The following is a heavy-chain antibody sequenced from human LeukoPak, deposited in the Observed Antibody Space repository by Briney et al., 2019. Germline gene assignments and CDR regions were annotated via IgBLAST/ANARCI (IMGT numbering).Heavy chain of an antibody. J-gene: IGHJ4*02. CDR1: GGSISSWY. D-gene: IGHD6-19*01. V-gene: IGHV4-59*01. CDR3: ARETSLMGYASGLGFNY. Sequence: ETSETLSLTCTVSGGSISSWYWSWIRQPPGKGLEWIGYIYDSGNTNYNPSLKSRVTISIDTSKNQFSLKLTSVTAADTATYYCARETSLMGYASGLGFNYWGQGILVTVSS. CDR2: IYDSGNT.